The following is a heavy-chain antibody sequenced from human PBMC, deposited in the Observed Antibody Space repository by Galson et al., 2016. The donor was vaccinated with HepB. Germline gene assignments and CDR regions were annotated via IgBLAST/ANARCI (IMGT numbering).Heavy chain of an antibody. CDR1: GSTFDDYA. V-gene: IGHV3-9*01. CDR2: ISWNSGRI. D-gene: IGHD3-16*01. J-gene: IGHJ6*02. Sequence: SLRLSCAASGSTFDDYAMHWVRQTPGKGLRWASGISWNSGRIGYAYSVKGRFTISRDNAKNSLYLQMNSLRAEDTALYYCANGPRSLGDHYYYGMDVWGQGTTVTVSS. CDR3: ANGPRSLGDHYYYGMDV.